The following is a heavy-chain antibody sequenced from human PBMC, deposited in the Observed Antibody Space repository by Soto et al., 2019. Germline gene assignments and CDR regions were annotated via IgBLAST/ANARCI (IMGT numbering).Heavy chain of an antibody. CDR1: GGSFSGYY. CDR3: ARVKFAGYGRHGCNP. V-gene: IGHV4-34*01. CDR2: INHSGST. Sequence: ETLSLTCAVYGGSFSGYYWSWIRQPPGKGLEWIGEINHSGSTNYNPSLKSRVTISVDTSKNQFSLKLSSVTAADTAVYYCARVKFAGYGRHGCNPWGQGTLVTV. D-gene: IGHD6-13*01. J-gene: IGHJ5*02.